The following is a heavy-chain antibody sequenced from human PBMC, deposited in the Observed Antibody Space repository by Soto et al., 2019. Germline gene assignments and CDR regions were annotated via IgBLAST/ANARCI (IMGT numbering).Heavy chain of an antibody. V-gene: IGHV3-53*02. D-gene: IGHD3-10*01. Sequence: EVQLVETGGGLIQPGGSLRLSCAASGFIVSSNYMSWVRQGPGKGLEWVSVIYSGGSTYYAGSVKGRFTISRDNSKNTLYLQMNSLRAEDTAVYYCARASTYGSPWYYGMDVWGQGTTVTVSS. CDR2: IYSGGST. CDR3: ARASTYGSPWYYGMDV. CDR1: GFIVSSNY. J-gene: IGHJ6*02.